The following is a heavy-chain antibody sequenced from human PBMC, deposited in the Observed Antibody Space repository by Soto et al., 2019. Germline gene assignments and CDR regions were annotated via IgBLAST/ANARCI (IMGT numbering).Heavy chain of an antibody. D-gene: IGHD3-10*01. CDR1: GFTFNKYG. J-gene: IGHJ5*02. Sequence: QVQLVESGAGVVQPGRSLRLYCEGSGFTFNKYGMHWVRQAPGKGLEWVAIIWYDGSNDFYADSVKGRVTISKDNSKNKVYLEMDSLRVGDTGIYYCDRAGVENWLDPWGQGTLVTVSS. V-gene: IGHV3-33*01. CDR2: IWYDGSND. CDR3: DRAGVENWLDP.